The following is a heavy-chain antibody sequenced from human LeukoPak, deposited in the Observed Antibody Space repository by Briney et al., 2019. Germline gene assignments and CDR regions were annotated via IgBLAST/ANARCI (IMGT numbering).Heavy chain of an antibody. CDR3: ARGTYYYGSSGYYYFDY. CDR1: GFTFSSYW. D-gene: IGHD3-22*01. J-gene: IGHJ4*02. V-gene: IGHV3-7*03. Sequence: GGSLRLSCAASGFTFSSYWMSWVRQAPGKGLEWVANIKQDGSEKYYVDSVKGRFTISRDNAKNSLYLQMNSLRAEDTAVYYCARGTYYYGSSGYYYFDYWGQGTLVTVSS. CDR2: IKQDGSEK.